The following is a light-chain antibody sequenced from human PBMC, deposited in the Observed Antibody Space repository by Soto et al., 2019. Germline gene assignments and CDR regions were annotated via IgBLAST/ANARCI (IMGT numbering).Light chain of an antibody. CDR1: SSNIGAGYD. Sequence: QPVLTQPPSVSGAPGQRVTVSCTGSSSNIGAGYDVHWYQQLPGTAPKLLIYGNYNRPSGVPDRFSGSKSGTSASLAITGLQAEDEADYYCQSYDSSLSGYVFGSGTKVTVL. CDR3: QSYDSSLSGYV. CDR2: GNY. J-gene: IGLJ1*01. V-gene: IGLV1-40*01.